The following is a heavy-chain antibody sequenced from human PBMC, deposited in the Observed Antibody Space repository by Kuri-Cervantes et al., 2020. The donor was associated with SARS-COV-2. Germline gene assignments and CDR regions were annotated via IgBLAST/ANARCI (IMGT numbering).Heavy chain of an antibody. D-gene: IGHD6-6*01. J-gene: IGHJ5*02. Sequence: GESLKISCAASGFTFSSYSMNWVRQAPGKGLEWVSSISSSSSYIYYADSVKGRFTISRDNAKNSLYLQMNGLRAEDTAVYYCARARTIAAHPENWFDPWGQGTLVTVSS. CDR3: ARARTIAAHPENWFDP. CDR2: ISSSSSYI. CDR1: GFTFSSYS. V-gene: IGHV3-21*01.